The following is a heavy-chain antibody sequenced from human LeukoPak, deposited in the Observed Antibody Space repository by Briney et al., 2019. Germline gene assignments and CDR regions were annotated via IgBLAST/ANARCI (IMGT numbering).Heavy chain of an antibody. Sequence: GGSLRLSCGVSGFTLSNYGMSWVRQAPGKGLEWVAGISGSGDRTNYADSVKGRFTISRDNPKNTLYLQMNSLRVEDTAVYFCAKRGVVIRVILVGFHKEAYYFDSWGQGALVTVSS. D-gene: IGHD3-22*01. CDR3: AKRGVVIRVILVGFHKEAYYFDS. CDR1: GFTLSNYG. CDR2: ISGSGDRT. J-gene: IGHJ4*02. V-gene: IGHV3-23*01.